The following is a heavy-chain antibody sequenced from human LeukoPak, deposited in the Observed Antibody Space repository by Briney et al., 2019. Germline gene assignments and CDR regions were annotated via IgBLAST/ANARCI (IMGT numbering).Heavy chain of an antibody. CDR3: ARHFGSYQRAFDY. D-gene: IGHD1-26*01. Sequence: QTGGSLRLSCAASGFTFSTYSMNWVRQAPGKGLEWVSTFSGSGGNTYYADSVKGRFTISRDNSKNTLYLQMNSLRAEDTAVYYCARHFGSYQRAFDYWGQGTLVTVSS. J-gene: IGHJ4*02. CDR1: GFTFSTYS. CDR2: FSGSGGNT. V-gene: IGHV3-23*01.